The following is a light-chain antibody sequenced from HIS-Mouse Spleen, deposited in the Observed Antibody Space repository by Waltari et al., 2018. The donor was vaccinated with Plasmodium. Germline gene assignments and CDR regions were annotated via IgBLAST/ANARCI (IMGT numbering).Light chain of an antibody. Sequence: SYELTQPPSVSVSPGHTARITCSGDALPKKYAYWYQQKSGQAPVLFIYEDSKRPSGIPERFSGSSSGTMATLTISGAQVEDEADYYCYSTDSSGNHRVFGGGTKLTVL. CDR2: EDS. J-gene: IGLJ3*02. V-gene: IGLV3-10*01. CDR3: YSTDSSGNHRV. CDR1: ALPKKY.